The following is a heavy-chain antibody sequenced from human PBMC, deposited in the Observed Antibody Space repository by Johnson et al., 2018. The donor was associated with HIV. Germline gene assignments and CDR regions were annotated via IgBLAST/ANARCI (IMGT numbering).Heavy chain of an antibody. CDR1: GFTFSSYA. J-gene: IGHJ3*02. CDR2: ISYDVSNK. CDR3: AKFVGAGSYDAFDI. V-gene: IGHV3-30-3*02. Sequence: QVQLVESVGGVVQPGRSLRLSCAASGFTFSSYAVHWVRQAPGKGLEWVAVISYDVSNKYYADSVRGRFTISRDNSKNTLYLQMNSLRAEDTAVYYCAKFVGAGSYDAFDIWGQGTMVTVSS. D-gene: IGHD1-26*01.